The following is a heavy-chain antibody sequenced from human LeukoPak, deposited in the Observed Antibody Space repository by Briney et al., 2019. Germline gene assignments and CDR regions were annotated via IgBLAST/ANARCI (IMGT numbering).Heavy chain of an antibody. CDR2: IYYSGST. CDR3: AIPFLAPAFDI. D-gene: IGHD3-3*02. Sequence: SETLSLTCTVSGGSISSSSYYWGWIRQPPGKGLEWIGSIYYSGSTYYNPSLKSRVTISVDTSKNQCAQKLSSLTAADTAVYYCAIPFLAPAFDIWGQGTMVTVSS. V-gene: IGHV4-39*01. J-gene: IGHJ3*02. CDR1: GGSISSSSYY.